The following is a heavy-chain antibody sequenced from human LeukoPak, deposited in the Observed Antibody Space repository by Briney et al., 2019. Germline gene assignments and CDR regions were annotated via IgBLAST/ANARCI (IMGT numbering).Heavy chain of an antibody. CDR2: IIPIFGTA. CDR1: GGTFSSYA. D-gene: IGHD5-12*01. V-gene: IGHV1-69*06. Sequence: GASVKVSCKASGGTFSSYAISWVRQAPGQGLEWMGGIIPIFGTANYAQKFQGRVTITADKSTSTAYMELSSLRSEDTAVYYCASTFTPEWLTAPPLHYMDVWGKGTTVTVSS. J-gene: IGHJ6*03. CDR3: ASTFTPEWLTAPPLHYMDV.